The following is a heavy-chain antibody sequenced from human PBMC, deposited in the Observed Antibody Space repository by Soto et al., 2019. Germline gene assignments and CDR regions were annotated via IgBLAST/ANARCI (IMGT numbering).Heavy chain of an antibody. J-gene: IGHJ4*02. V-gene: IGHV3-11*06. CDR2: ISGSSGSK. D-gene: IGHD4-17*01. CDR3: ARYAAEVTTFFDQ. CDR1: GFIFNDYY. Sequence: SLRLSCAASGFIFNDYYMSWIRQAPGRGLEWLSNISGSSGSKKYADAGKGRFTISRDNAKKSLYLEMHSLRAEDTAMYYCARYAAEVTTFFDQWGQGTLVTVS.